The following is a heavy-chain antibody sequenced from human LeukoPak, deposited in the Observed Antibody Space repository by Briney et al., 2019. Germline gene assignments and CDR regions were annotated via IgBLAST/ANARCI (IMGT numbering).Heavy chain of an antibody. CDR2: ISYDGSNK. V-gene: IGHV3-30-3*01. Sequence: GGSLRLSCAASGFTFSSYAMHWVRQAPGKGLEGVAVISYDGSNKYYADSVKGRFTISRDNSKNTLYLQMNSLRAEDTAVYYCARDSTTGTFDYWGQGTLVTVSS. D-gene: IGHD1-1*01. CDR3: ARDSTTGTFDY. CDR1: GFTFSSYA. J-gene: IGHJ4*02.